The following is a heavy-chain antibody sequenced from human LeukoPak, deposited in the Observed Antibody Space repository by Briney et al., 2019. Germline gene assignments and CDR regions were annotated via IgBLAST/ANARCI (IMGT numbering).Heavy chain of an antibody. CDR2: IKQDGSEK. V-gene: IGHV3-7*01. D-gene: IGHD4-23*01. Sequence: GGSLRLSCAASGFTLSKHWMTWVRQAPGKGLECVAIIKQDGSEKYYVNSVKGRFTISRDNAKNSLYLQMNSLRVEDTAVYYCGRDLGKEKYFDYWGQGTLVTVS. CDR1: GFTLSKHW. J-gene: IGHJ4*02. CDR3: GRDLGKEKYFDY.